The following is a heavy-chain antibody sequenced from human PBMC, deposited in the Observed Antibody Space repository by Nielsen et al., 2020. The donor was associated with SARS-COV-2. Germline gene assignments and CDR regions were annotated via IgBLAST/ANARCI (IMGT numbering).Heavy chain of an antibody. J-gene: IGHJ3*02. CDR3: AITTAGGAFDI. V-gene: IGHV1-69*02. CDR2: IIPILGIA. Sequence: SVKVSCKASGGTFSSYTISWVRQAPGQGLEWMGRIIPILGIANYAQKFQGRVTMTRNTSISTAYMELSSLRSEDTAVYYCAITTAGGAFDIWGQGTMVTVSS. D-gene: IGHD3-22*01. CDR1: GGTFSSYT.